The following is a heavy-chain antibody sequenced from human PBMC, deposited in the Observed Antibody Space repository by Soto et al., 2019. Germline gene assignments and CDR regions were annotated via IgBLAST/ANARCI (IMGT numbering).Heavy chain of an antibody. CDR1: GFSLTTNGMC. V-gene: IGHV2-70*01. CDR2: IDWADNT. Sequence: SGPTLVNPTQTLTLTCTFSGFSLTTNGMCLSWIRQPPGKALEWLALIDWADNTYYSTSLNNRHPLSKDPSKNQVVLLVRHMGPVNTATYYCARIPCGNYYTENFFDPWGQGIPVTVSS. D-gene: IGHD3-22*01. J-gene: IGHJ5*02. CDR3: ARIPCGNYYTENFFDP.